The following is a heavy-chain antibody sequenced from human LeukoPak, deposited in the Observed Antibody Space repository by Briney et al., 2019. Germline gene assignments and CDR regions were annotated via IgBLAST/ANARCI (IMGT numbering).Heavy chain of an antibody. V-gene: IGHV1-2*02. J-gene: IGHJ4*02. D-gene: IGHD6-19*01. CDR2: INPNSGGT. CDR3: ARGSVTGGWYLNLGQ. Sequence: ASVKVSCKASGYAFTDFYIHWVRQAPGQGLEWMGWINPNSGGTTYAQKFQGRVTMTTDTSISTAYLELNGLRSDDTAVYYCARGSVTGGWYLNLGQWGQGTLVTVSS. CDR1: GYAFTDFY.